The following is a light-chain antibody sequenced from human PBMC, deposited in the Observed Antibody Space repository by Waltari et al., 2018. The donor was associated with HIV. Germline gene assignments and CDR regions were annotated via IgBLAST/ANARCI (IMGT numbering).Light chain of an antibody. CDR2: EVS. CDR1: SSDVGGYNY. V-gene: IGLV2-14*01. J-gene: IGLJ1*01. CDR3: SSYTSSSTLYV. Sequence: QSALTQPASVSGSPGQSITISCTGTSSDVGGYNYVSWYQQHPVKAPKRMIYEVSNLPSGVSNRSSGSKSGNTASLTISGLQAEDEADYYCSSYTSSSTLYVFGTGTKVTVL.